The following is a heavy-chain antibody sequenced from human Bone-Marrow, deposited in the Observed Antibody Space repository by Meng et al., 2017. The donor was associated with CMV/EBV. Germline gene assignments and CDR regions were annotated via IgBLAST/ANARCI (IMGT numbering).Heavy chain of an antibody. Sequence: ASVKVSCKASGYTFTGYYMHWVRQAPGQGLEWMGWINPNSGGTNYAQKFQGRVTMTRDTSISTAYMELSRLRSGDTAVYYCARGFGSSLSYYYYGMDVWGQGNTVTVSS. CDR1: GYTFTGYY. CDR2: INPNSGGT. J-gene: IGHJ6*02. V-gene: IGHV1-2*02. D-gene: IGHD6-13*01. CDR3: ARGFGSSLSYYYYGMDV.